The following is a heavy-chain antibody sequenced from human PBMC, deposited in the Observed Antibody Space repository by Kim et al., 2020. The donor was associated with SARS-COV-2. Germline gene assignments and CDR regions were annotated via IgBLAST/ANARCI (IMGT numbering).Heavy chain of an antibody. D-gene: IGHD5-12*01. Sequence: RTTYAQKFQGRVTVTTDTSTSTVYMNLVSLRSEDTAVYYCARVLSLVAWDHWGQGTLVTVSA. J-gene: IGHJ4*02. V-gene: IGHV1-46*01. CDR2: RT. CDR3: ARVLSLVAWDH.